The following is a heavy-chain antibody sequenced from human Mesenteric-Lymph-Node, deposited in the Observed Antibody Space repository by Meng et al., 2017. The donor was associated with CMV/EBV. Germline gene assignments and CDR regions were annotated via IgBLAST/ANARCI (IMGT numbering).Heavy chain of an antibody. J-gene: IGHJ6*02. V-gene: IGHV4-39*07. CDR1: GGSIASSSYY. Sequence: SETLSLTCTVSGGSIASSSYYWGWLRQPPGKGLEWIGSIYYSGSTYYKSSLKSRVTISIGTSKNQFSLKMSSVTAADTAVYYCARDNRADYGGNSGPRRGMDVWGQGTTVTVSS. CDR3: ARDNRADYGGNSGPRRGMDV. D-gene: IGHD4-23*01. CDR2: IYYSGST.